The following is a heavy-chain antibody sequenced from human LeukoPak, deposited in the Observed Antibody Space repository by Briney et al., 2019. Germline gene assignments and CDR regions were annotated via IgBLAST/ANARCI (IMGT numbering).Heavy chain of an antibody. CDR3: ARDGGYYGSASYYSWFDP. CDR1: GYTFTSYD. V-gene: IGHV1-8*01. J-gene: IGHJ5*02. Sequence: ASVKVSCKASGYTFTSYDINWVRQATGQGLEWMGWMNPNSGNTGYAQKFQGRVTMTRNTSISTAYMELSSLRSEDTAVYYCARDGGYYGSASYYSWFDPWGQGTLVTVSS. CDR2: MNPNSGNT. D-gene: IGHD3-10*01.